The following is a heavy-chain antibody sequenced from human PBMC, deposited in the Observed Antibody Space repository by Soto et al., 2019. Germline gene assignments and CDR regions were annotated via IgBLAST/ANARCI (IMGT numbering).Heavy chain of an antibody. CDR3: ARHRGYYDILTGYYTELNFDY. CDR1: GGSISSSSYY. D-gene: IGHD3-9*01. CDR2: IYYSGIT. V-gene: IGHV4-39*01. Sequence: QLQLQESGPGLVKPSETLSLTCTVSGGSISSSSYYWGWIRQPPGKGLEWIGSIYYSGITYYNPSLKSRVTISVDTSKTQFSLNLSSVTAADMAVYYCARHRGYYDILTGYYTELNFDYWGQGTLVTVSS. J-gene: IGHJ4*02.